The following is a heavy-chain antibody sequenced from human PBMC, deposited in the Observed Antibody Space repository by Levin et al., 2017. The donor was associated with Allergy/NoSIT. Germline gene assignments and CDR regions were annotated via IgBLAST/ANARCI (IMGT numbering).Heavy chain of an antibody. Sequence: SCAASGFTFSSSWMTWVRQAPGKGLEWVANIKQDGSEKYYVGSVKGRFTISRDNAKNSLYLQMNSLRAEDTAVYYCAKQTMMDVWGQGTTVTVSS. CDR2: IKQDGSEK. CDR1: GFTFSSSW. J-gene: IGHJ6*02. CDR3: AKQTMMDV. D-gene: IGHD1/OR15-1a*01. V-gene: IGHV3-7*01.